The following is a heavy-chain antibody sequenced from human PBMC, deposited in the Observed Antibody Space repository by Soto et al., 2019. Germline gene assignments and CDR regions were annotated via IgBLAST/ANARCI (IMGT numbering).Heavy chain of an antibody. V-gene: IGHV3-9*01. CDR1: GFNFDDYA. Sequence: EVLLVESGGDLVQPGRSLRLSCAASGFNFDDYAMHWVRQVPGKGLEWVSGISWEGGSICYADSVKGRFTISRDNAKNSLYLEMNSLRSEDTALYYCAKDHDEDFGYDLDYFNHWGQGTLVTVSP. J-gene: IGHJ4*02. CDR2: ISWEGGSI. D-gene: IGHD5-12*01. CDR3: AKDHDEDFGYDLDYFNH.